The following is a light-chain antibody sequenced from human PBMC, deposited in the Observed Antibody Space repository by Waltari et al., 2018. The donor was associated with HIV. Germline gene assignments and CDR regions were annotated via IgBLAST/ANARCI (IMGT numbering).Light chain of an antibody. J-gene: IGLJ3*02. V-gene: IGLV1-47*01. Sequence: QSVLTQPPSASGTPGQRVTISCSGGISNIGSHFVYWYQQVAGTTPKLLIFRNNKRPSGVPDRFSGSKSGTSASLSISGLRPEDEADYYCATWDDSSSGSWVFGGGTKVTVL. CDR3: ATWDDSSSGSWV. CDR1: ISNIGSHF. CDR2: RNN.